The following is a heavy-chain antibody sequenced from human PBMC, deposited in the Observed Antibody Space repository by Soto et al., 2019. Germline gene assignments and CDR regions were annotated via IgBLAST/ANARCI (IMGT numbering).Heavy chain of an antibody. D-gene: IGHD3-10*01. Sequence: QLQLQESGPGLVKPSETLSLTCTVSGGSISSSSYYWGWIRQPPGKGLEWIGSIYYSGSTYYNPSLKSRVTISVDTSKNQFSLKLSSVTAADTAVYYCAKLVTGTLWFGELFSGMDVWGQGTTVTVSS. CDR3: AKLVTGTLWFGELFSGMDV. J-gene: IGHJ6*02. V-gene: IGHV4-39*01. CDR1: GGSISSSSYY. CDR2: IYYSGST.